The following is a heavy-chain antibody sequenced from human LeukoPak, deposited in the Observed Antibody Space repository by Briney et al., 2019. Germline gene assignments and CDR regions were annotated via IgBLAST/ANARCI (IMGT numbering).Heavy chain of an antibody. J-gene: IGHJ4*02. CDR3: ARGLYSYGYAFDY. D-gene: IGHD5-18*01. CDR2: ISGGGGST. CDR1: GFTFTSYS. V-gene: IGHV3-23*01. Sequence: GGSLRLSCAASGFTFTSYSMNWVRQAPGKGLEWVSTISGGGGSTYYADSVKGRFTISRDNSKNTLYLQMNSLRAEDTAVYYCARGLYSYGYAFDYWGQGTLVTVSS.